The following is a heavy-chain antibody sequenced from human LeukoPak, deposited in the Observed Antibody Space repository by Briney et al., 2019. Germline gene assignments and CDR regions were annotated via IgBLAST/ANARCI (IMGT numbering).Heavy chain of an antibody. CDR1: GYTFTGYY. V-gene: IGHV1-8*03. D-gene: IGHD2/OR15-2a*01. Sequence: ASVKVSCKASGYTFTGYYMHWVRQAPGQGLEWMGWINPNSGNTGYAQKFQGRVTITRNTSINAAYMELSSLRSEDTAVYYCARAITFVGYYYMDVWGKGTTVTVSS. CDR2: INPNSGNT. CDR3: ARAITFVGYYYMDV. J-gene: IGHJ6*03.